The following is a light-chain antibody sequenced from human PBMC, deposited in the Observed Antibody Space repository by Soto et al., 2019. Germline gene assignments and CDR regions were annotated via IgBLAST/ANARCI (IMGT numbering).Light chain of an antibody. CDR2: VAS. CDR1: QSINKY. Sequence: DIQMTQSPSSLSAFVGDRVTITCRASQSINKYLNWYQQKPGKSPKLLIYVASSLKSGVPSRFSGRGSRTDFNLTISSLQPEDLATYFCQQSYSTPPYTFGQGTKVEIK. V-gene: IGKV1-39*01. CDR3: QQSYSTPPYT. J-gene: IGKJ2*01.